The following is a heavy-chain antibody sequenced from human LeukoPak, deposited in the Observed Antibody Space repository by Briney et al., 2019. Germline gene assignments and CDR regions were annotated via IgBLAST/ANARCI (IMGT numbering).Heavy chain of an antibody. CDR2: ICRSGSNI. V-gene: IGHV3-48*04. Sequence: GGPLRLPCAASGFPFSSYGMIWVREAPGKGLEGVSYICRSGSNIYYADSVKGRFTISRDNAKNSLYLQMNSLRAEHTAVYYCAELGITMIGGVWGKGTTVTISS. CDR3: AELGITMIGGV. CDR1: GFPFSSYG. J-gene: IGHJ6*04. D-gene: IGHD3-10*02.